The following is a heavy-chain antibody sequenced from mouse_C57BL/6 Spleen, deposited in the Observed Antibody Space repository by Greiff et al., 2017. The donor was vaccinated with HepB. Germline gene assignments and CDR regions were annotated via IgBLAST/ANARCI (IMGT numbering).Heavy chain of an antibody. CDR1: GYTFTSYW. D-gene: IGHD2-3*01. J-gene: IGHJ1*03. CDR2: IHPNSGIT. Sequence: QVQLQQPGAELVKPGASVKLSCKASGYTFTSYWMHWVKQRPGQGLEWIGMIHPNSGITNYNEKFKSKATLTVDKSSSTAYMQLSSLTSEDSAVYYCARNGYYNYWYFDVWGTGTTVTVSS. CDR3: ARNGYYNYWYFDV. V-gene: IGHV1-64*01.